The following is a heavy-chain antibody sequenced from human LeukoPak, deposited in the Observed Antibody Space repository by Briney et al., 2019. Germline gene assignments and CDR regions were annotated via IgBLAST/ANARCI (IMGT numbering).Heavy chain of an antibody. Sequence: GESLKISCKASGYTFTSYDINWVRQATGQGLEWMGWMNPNSGNTGYAQKFQGRVTMTRNTSISTAYMELSSLRSEDTAVYYCARGNEVAWYQLLFSHRAFDIWGQGTMVTVSS. D-gene: IGHD2-2*01. CDR1: GYTFTSYD. V-gene: IGHV1-8*01. J-gene: IGHJ3*02. CDR2: MNPNSGNT. CDR3: ARGNEVAWYQLLFSHRAFDI.